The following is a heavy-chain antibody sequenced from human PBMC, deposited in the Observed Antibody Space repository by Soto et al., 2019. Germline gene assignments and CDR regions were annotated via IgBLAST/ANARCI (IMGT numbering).Heavy chain of an antibody. CDR3: ASYSGAFYFDH. CDR1: GRSMSSNY. Sequence: QVHLQESGPGLVKPSETLSLTCSVSGRSMSSNYWSWIRQSPDKGLEWLGYVFYGGTDYNPSLEGRVSMSVETSKSQFSLKLTSVTAADTAVYYCASYSGAFYFDHCGQGLLGTVSS. D-gene: IGHD4-4*01. V-gene: IGHV4-59*01. CDR2: VFYGGT. J-gene: IGHJ4*02.